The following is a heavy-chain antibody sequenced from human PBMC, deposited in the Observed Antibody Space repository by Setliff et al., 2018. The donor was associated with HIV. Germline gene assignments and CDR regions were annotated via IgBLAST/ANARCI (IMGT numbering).Heavy chain of an antibody. Sequence: SETLSLTCIVSGGSISTYYWSWIRQPAGEGLEWIGRIYPSGSTNYNPSLRSRVTLSVDTSKNHFSLKLSSVTAADTTVYYCARHSGLGGYYSPFDYWGPGTLVTV. CDR1: GGSISTYY. J-gene: IGHJ4*02. V-gene: IGHV4-4*07. D-gene: IGHD3-22*01. CDR2: IYPSGST. CDR3: ARHSGLGGYYSPFDY.